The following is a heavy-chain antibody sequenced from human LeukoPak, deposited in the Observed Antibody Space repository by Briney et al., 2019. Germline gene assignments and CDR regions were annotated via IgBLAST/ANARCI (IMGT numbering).Heavy chain of an antibody. CDR2: LHYGGST. V-gene: IGHV4-59*01. D-gene: IGHD6-13*01. J-gene: IGHJ4*02. CDR3: ARGYSTSWTYYFDY. Sequence: PSETLSLTCTVSDGAITGYYWGWIRQPPGKGLDWIGHLHYGGSTNYNPSLKSRVTISVNTYKNHFSLKLSSVTAADTAVYYCARGYSTSWTYYFDYWGQGALVTVSS. CDR1: DGAITGYY.